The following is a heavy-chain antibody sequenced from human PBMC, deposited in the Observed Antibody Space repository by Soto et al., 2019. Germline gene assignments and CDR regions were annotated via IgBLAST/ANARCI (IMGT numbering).Heavy chain of an antibody. CDR2: IYPGDSDT. J-gene: IGHJ4*02. CDR1: GYSFTNHW. CDR3: ARLEYGDRSYFDF. Sequence: EVQLVQSGAEVIQPGESLKISCKGSGYSFTNHWIGWVRQMPGKGLEWMGIIYPGDSDTRYSPSFQGQVTISADKSISTAYLRWSSLRASDTAIYYCARLEYGDRSYFDFWGQGALVTVSS. V-gene: IGHV5-51*03. D-gene: IGHD4-17*01.